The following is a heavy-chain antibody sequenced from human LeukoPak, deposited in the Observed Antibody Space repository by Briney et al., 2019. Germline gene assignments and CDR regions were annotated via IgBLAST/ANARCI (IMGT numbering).Heavy chain of an antibody. CDR3: AKASGPSGYYYMDV. J-gene: IGHJ6*03. CDR2: IIGSGGNT. V-gene: IGHV3-23*01. Sequence: GGSLRLSCAASGFTFSSYAMSWVRQAPGKWLEWVSAIIGSGGNTYSADAVKSRFTISRDNSKNTLYMHMNSLRADDTAIYYCAKASGPSGYYYMDVRGKGTTVTVSS. CDR1: GFTFSSYA.